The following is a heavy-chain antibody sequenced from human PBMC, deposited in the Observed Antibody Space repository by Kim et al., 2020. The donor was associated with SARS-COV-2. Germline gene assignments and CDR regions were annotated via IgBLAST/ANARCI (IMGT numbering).Heavy chain of an antibody. CDR2: ISDYSQSI. CDR1: GMTFTNYA. V-gene: IGHV3-23*01. D-gene: IGHD3-10*01. Sequence: GGSLRLSCIVSGMTFTNYAMSWVRQAPGKGLEWVSVISDYSQSIIYADSVKGRFTISRDNSKNTVYLQMNNLRAEDTAVYYCANQGSSIRGGGFEYWGQGILGTVSS. J-gene: IGHJ4*02. CDR3: ANQGSSIRGGGFEY.